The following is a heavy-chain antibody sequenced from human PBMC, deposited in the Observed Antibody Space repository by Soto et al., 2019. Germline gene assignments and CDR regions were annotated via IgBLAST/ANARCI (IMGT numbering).Heavy chain of an antibody. CDR1: GFTFSNYG. D-gene: IGHD2-15*01. Sequence: YLRLSCAASGFTFSNYGIHWIRQAPDRGLEWVAIISFDGNTDSYADSVKGRFTVSRDNSKNTVFLQMNSLRPEDTAVYYCARDNDGFFGVVVAGTPFKHFDYWGKGTLVTVSS. J-gene: IGHJ4*02. CDR2: ISFDGNTD. CDR3: ARDNDGFFGVVVAGTPFKHFDY. V-gene: IGHV3-30-3*01.